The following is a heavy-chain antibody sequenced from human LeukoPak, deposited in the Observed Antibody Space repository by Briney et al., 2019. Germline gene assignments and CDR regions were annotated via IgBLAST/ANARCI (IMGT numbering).Heavy chain of an antibody. D-gene: IGHD6-13*01. CDR3: ARERGQSSSLFDY. V-gene: IGHV3-11*01. CDR2: LSSSGSSI. J-gene: IGHJ4*02. CDR1: GFTLSDHH. Sequence: GGSLTLSCTASGFTLSDHHMSWVRQAPGKGLEWVSYLSSSGSSIYHADSVKGRFIISRDNAKNSLYLQMNSLRAEETAVYYCARERGQSSSLFDYWGQGTLVTVSS.